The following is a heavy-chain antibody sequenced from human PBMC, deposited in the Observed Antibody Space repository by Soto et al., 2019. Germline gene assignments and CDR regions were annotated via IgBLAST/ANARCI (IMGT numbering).Heavy chain of an antibody. CDR2: TYYRSKWYN. J-gene: IGHJ1*01. D-gene: IGHD6-6*01. V-gene: IGHV6-1*01. CDR3: ALSSIAASPTSGYFQH. CDR1: GDSVSSNSAA. Sequence: PSQTLSLTCAISGDSVSSNSAAWNWTRQSPSRGLEWLGRTYYRSKWYNDYAVSVKSRITINPDTSKNQFSLQLNSVTPEDTAVYYCALSSIAASPTSGYFQHWGQGNLVTVSS.